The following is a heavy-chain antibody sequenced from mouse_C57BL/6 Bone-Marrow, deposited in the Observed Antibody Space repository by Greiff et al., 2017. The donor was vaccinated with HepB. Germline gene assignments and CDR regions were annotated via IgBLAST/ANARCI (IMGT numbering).Heavy chain of an antibody. J-gene: IGHJ4*01. CDR1: GFTFSDYY. V-gene: IGHV5-12*01. CDR2: ISNGGGST. CDR3: ARHQNYYGSSYGDAMDY. Sequence: EVNLVESGGGLVQPGGSLKLSCAASGFTFSDYYMYWVRQTPEKRLEWVAYISNGGGSTYYPDTVKGRFTISRDNAKNTLYLQMSRLKSEDTAMYYCARHQNYYGSSYGDAMDYWGQGTSVTVSS. D-gene: IGHD1-1*01.